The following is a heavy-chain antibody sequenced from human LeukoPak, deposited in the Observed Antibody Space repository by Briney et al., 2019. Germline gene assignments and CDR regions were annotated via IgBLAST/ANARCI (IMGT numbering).Heavy chain of an antibody. CDR2: IYYSGST. D-gene: IGHD6-13*01. Sequence: SETLSLTCTVSGGSISSSSYYWGWLRQPPGKGLEWIGSIYYSGSTYYNPSLKSRVTISVDTSKNQFSLKLSSVTAADTAVYYCASAGAAAGTVDYWGQGTLVTVSS. J-gene: IGHJ4*02. CDR3: ASAGAAAGTVDY. CDR1: GGSISSSSYY. V-gene: IGHV4-39*01.